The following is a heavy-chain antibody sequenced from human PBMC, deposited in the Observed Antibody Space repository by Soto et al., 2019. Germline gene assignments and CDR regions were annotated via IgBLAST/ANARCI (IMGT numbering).Heavy chain of an antibody. D-gene: IGHD1-1*01. V-gene: IGHV3-30-3*01. CDR3: ARAKTETGRYYYYGMDV. CDR2: ISYDGSNK. CDR1: GFTFSSYA. J-gene: IGHJ6*02. Sequence: QVQLVESGGGVVQPGRSLRLSCAASGFTFSSYAMHWVRQAPGKGLEWVAVISYDGSNKYYADSVKGRFTISRDNSKNTLYLQMNSLRAEDTAVYYCARAKTETGRYYYYGMDVWGQGTTVTVSS.